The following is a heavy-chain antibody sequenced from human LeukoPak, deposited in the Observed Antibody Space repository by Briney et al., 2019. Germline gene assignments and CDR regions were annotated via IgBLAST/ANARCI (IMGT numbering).Heavy chain of an antibody. D-gene: IGHD3/OR15-3a*01. Sequence: SVKVSCKASGGTFSSYAISWVRQAPGQGLEWMGRIIPIFGTANYAQKFQGRVTITTDESTSTAYMELSSLSSEDRAVYYCARGDWGPSDYWGQGTLVTVSS. CDR1: GGTFSSYA. J-gene: IGHJ4*02. CDR3: ARGDWGPSDY. V-gene: IGHV1-69*05. CDR2: IIPIFGTA.